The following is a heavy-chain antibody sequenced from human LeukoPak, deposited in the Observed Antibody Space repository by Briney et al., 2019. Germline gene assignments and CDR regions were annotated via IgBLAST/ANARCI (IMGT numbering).Heavy chain of an antibody. Sequence: GGSLRLSCAASGFTFRTYAMSWFRQAPGKGLQWVSAISESGGTTYYADSVKGRFSISRDNSKNTLYLQMNSLRAEDTAVYYCAKDGAGVPAATNYFDYWGQGTLVTVSS. CDR3: AKDGAGVPAATNYFDY. V-gene: IGHV3-23*01. CDR1: GFTFRTYA. J-gene: IGHJ4*02. D-gene: IGHD2-2*01. CDR2: ISESGGTT.